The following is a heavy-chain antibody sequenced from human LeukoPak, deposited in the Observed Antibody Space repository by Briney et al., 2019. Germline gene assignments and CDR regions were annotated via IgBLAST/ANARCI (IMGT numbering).Heavy chain of an antibody. CDR2: IYSGGST. Sequence: TGGSLRLSCAASGFTVSSNYMSWVRQAPGKGLEWVSVIYSGGSTYYADSVKGRFTISRDNSKNTLYLQMNSLRAEDTAVYYCARTHYYDSSGYPGAFDIWGQGTMVTVSS. CDR1: GFTVSSNY. V-gene: IGHV3-53*01. CDR3: ARTHYYDSSGYPGAFDI. J-gene: IGHJ3*02. D-gene: IGHD3-22*01.